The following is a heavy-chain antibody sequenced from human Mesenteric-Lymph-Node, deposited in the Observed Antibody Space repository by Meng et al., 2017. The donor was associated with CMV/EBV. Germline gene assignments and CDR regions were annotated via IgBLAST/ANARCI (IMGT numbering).Heavy chain of an antibody. CDR2: IYADSSYI. V-gene: IGHV3-21*01. CDR1: GFTFSVYS. D-gene: IGHD3-3*01. J-gene: IGHJ5*02. CDR3: VRWIFGTAGWFDP. Sequence: GGSLRLSCAASGFTFSVYSMTWVRQAPGQGLEWVASIYADSSYIYYADSLKGRFTISRDNAGNSLFLQINSLRVDDTAVYYCVRWIFGTAGWFDPWGQGTLVTVSS.